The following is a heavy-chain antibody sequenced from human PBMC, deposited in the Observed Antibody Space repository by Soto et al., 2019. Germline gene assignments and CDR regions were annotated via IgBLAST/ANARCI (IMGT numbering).Heavy chain of an antibody. Sequence: SETLSLTCTVSGGSISSYYWSWIRQPPGKGREWIGYIYYSGSTNYNPSLKSRVTISVDTSRNQFSLKLTSVTAADTATYYCARERFNMVRRGVTSRWSDPWGPGTLVTVSS. CDR3: ARERFNMVRRGVTSRWSDP. V-gene: IGHV4-59*01. J-gene: IGHJ5*02. CDR1: GGSISSYY. D-gene: IGHD3-10*01. CDR2: IYYSGST.